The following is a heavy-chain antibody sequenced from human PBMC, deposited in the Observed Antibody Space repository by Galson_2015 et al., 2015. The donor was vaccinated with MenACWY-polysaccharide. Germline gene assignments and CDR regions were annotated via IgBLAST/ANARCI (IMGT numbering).Heavy chain of an antibody. CDR2: IIPNSGGT. Sequence: SVKVSCKASGYTFTGYYLHWVRQASGQGLERMGWIIPNSGGTKFAQKFQGRVTMTRDTSVSTIYMELSRLTSDDTAIYYCAREESGSYYRYWGQGTLVTVSS. D-gene: IGHD1-26*01. CDR3: AREESGSYYRY. V-gene: IGHV1-2*02. CDR1: GYTFTGYY. J-gene: IGHJ4*02.